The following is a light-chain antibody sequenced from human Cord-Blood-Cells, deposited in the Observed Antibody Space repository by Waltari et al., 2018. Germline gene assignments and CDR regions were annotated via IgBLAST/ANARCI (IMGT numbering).Light chain of an antibody. CDR3: SSYTSSSTWV. J-gene: IGLJ3*02. CDR1: SSDVGGYNY. V-gene: IGLV2-14*01. CDR2: DVS. Sequence: QSALTQPASVSGSPGQSITIPCTGTSSDVGGYNYVSWYQQHPGKAPQLMIYDVSKRPSGVSNRFSGSKSGNTASLTISGLQAEDEADYYCSSYTSSSTWVFGGGTKLTVL.